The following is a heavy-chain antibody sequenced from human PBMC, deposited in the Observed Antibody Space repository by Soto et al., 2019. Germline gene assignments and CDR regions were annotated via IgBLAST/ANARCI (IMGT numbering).Heavy chain of an antibody. Sequence: GGSLRLSCAASGFTFSTYAMSWVRQAPGKGLEWVSAISGSAEITYYADSVKGRFTISRDNSINMLYLQMNSLRTEDTAVYYCAQPRGYGVFDAYDFWGQGAMVTVSS. CDR2: ISGSAEIT. J-gene: IGHJ3*01. CDR1: GFTFSTYA. V-gene: IGHV3-23*01. CDR3: AQPRGYGVFDAYDF. D-gene: IGHD4-17*01.